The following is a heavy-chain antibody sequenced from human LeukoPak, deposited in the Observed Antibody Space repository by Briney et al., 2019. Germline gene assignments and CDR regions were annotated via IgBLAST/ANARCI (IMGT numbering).Heavy chain of an antibody. CDR2: ISRSSGYL. CDR3: AKERSRGGDCLDY. CDR1: GFTFSSYD. D-gene: IGHD2-21*02. Sequence: GGSLRLSCAASGFTFSSYDMNWVRQAPGKGLEWVSSISRSSGYLYYADSVKGRFTISRDNSKNTLYLQMNSLRAEETAVYYCAKERSRGGDCLDYWGQGTLVTVSS. V-gene: IGHV3-21*04. J-gene: IGHJ4*02.